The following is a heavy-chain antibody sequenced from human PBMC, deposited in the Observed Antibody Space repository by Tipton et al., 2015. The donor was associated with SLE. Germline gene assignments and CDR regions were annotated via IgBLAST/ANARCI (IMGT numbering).Heavy chain of an antibody. V-gene: IGHV4-59*12. CDR3: ARRSGGYYYYYGMDV. Sequence: TLSLTCTVSGGSISSYYWNWIRQSPGKGLEWLGYVYYSGGTDYNPSLKSRVTISVDTSQNHFSLKMSSVTAADTAVYYCARRSGGYYYYYGMDVWGQGTTVTVSS. J-gene: IGHJ6*02. D-gene: IGHD2-15*01. CDR1: GGSISSYY. CDR2: VYYSGGT.